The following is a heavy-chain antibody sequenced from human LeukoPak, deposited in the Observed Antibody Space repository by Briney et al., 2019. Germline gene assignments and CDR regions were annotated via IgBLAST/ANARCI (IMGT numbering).Heavy chain of an antibody. CDR1: GGSISSSHYY. D-gene: IGHD3-22*01. J-gene: IGHJ4*02. V-gene: IGHV4-39*07. CDR2: IYSGGTT. CDR3: AREGRDYYDSSGYYYGY. Sequence: SETLSLTCTVSGGSISSSHYYWGWIRQPPGKGLEWIGSIYSGGTTSYSPSLESRVTISVDTSENQFSLKLNSVTAADTAIYYCAREGRDYYDSSGYYYGYWGQGTLVTVSS.